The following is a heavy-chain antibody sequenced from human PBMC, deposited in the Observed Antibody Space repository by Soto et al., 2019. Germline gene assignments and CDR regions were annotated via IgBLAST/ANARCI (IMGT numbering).Heavy chain of an antibody. Sequence: SGGSLRLSCAASGFTFSSYAMSWVRQAPGKGLEWVSSISGSGGGTYYADSVKGRFTFSGDNSKNTLYLQMNSLRAEDTAVYYCAKFGMATTKRSPPYYIDYWGQGALVTVSS. CDR2: ISGSGGGT. D-gene: IGHD1-1*01. V-gene: IGHV3-23*01. CDR3: AKFGMATTKRSPPYYIDY. CDR1: GFTFSSYA. J-gene: IGHJ4*02.